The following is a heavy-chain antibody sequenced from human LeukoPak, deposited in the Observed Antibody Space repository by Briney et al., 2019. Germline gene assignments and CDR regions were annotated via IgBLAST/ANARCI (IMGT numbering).Heavy chain of an antibody. CDR2: ISSSSSYI. D-gene: IGHD5-18*01. CDR3: ARTGGPQLWLT. V-gene: IGHV3-21*01. J-gene: IGHJ5*02. Sequence: AGGSLRLSCAASGFTFSSYSMNWVRQAPGKGLEWVSSISSSSSYIYYADSVKGRFTISRDNAKNSLYLQMNSLRAEVTAVYYCARTGGPQLWLTWGQGTLVTVSS. CDR1: GFTFSSYS.